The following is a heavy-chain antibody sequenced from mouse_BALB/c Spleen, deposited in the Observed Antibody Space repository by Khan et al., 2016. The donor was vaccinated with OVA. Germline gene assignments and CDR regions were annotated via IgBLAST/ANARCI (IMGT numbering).Heavy chain of an antibody. J-gene: IGHJ4*01. CDR1: GYTFTNHH. Sequence: VQLKESGAELVRPGASVKISCKAFGYTFTNHHINWVKQRPGQGLDWIGNIKPYNDYTRYNQNFKGKATLTVDTSSSTAYMELSSLTSEDSAVFYYARTGTFYGMDYWGQGTSVTVSS. CDR2: IKPYNDYT. V-gene: IGHV1S45*01. D-gene: IGHD4-1*01. CDR3: ARTGTFYGMDY.